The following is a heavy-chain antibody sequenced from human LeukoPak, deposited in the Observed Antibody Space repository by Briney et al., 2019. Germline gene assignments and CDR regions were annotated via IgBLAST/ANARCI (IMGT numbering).Heavy chain of an antibody. Sequence: ASVKVSCKASGYTFTGYYMHWVRQAPGQGLEWMGWINPDSGGSEYGQKFQGRVTFTSDTSSTTIYMEVRSLKSDDTAVYYCARDMTGGIWARATSFDHWGQGTLVTFSS. D-gene: IGHD1-14*01. CDR1: GYTFTGYY. V-gene: IGHV1-2*02. CDR2: INPDSGGS. J-gene: IGHJ4*02. CDR3: ARDMTGGIWARATSFDH.